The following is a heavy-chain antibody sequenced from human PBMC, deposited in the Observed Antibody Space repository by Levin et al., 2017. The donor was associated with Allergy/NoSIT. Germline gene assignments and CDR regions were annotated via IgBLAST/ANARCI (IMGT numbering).Heavy chain of an antibody. J-gene: IGHJ3*02. CDR2: ISSSSSTI. Sequence: GGSLRLSCAASGFTFSSYSMNWVRQAPGKGLEWVSYISSSSSTIYYADSVKGRFTISRDNAKNSLYLQMNSLRAEDTAVYYCAREGCSSTSCYDWDFDIWGQGTMVTVSS. CDR1: GFTFSSYS. D-gene: IGHD2-2*01. CDR3: AREGCSSTSCYDWDFDI. V-gene: IGHV3-48*01.